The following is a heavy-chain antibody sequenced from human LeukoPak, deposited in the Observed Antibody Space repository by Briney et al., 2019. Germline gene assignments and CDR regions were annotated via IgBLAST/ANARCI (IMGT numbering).Heavy chain of an antibody. D-gene: IGHD4-11*01. V-gene: IGHV3-7*01. J-gene: IGHJ4*02. CDR1: GFTFSNYW. CDR3: ARGGLTQYFFDY. Sequence: GGSLRLSCAASGFTFSNYWMNWVRQAPGKGLEWVANIKQDGSEKYYVDSVKGRLTISRDNAKNSLFLQMNSLRVEDTAVYFCARGGLTQYFFDYWGQGTLVTVSS. CDR2: IKQDGSEK.